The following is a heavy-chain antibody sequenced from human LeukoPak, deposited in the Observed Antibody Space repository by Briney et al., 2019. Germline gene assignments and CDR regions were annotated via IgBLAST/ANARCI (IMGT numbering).Heavy chain of an antibody. CDR3: ANGDGFDY. CDR2: IKQDGSET. V-gene: IGHV3-7*01. J-gene: IGHJ4*02. D-gene: IGHD5-24*01. Sequence: GGSLRLSCATSGFTFSTDWMSWVRQAAGKGLEWVGNIKQDGSETYYADSLKGRFTIFRDNAKNSLYLQMDSLRVEDTAVYYCANGDGFDYWGQGTLVIVSS. CDR1: GFTFSTDW.